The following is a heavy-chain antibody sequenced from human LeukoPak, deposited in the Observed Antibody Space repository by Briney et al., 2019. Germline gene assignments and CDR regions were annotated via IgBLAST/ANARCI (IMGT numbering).Heavy chain of an antibody. CDR2: IYTSGTT. CDR3: ARDYCTSTTCPNWFDP. V-gene: IGHV4-4*07. CDR1: GGSINSYY. J-gene: IGHJ5*02. Sequence: PSETLSLTCTVSGGSINSYYWSWIRQPAGKGLEWIGRIYTSGTTNYNPSLKSRVTMSVDTSKNQFSLKLNSVTAADTAVYYCARDYCTSTTCPNWFDPWGQGTLVTVSS. D-gene: IGHD2-2*01.